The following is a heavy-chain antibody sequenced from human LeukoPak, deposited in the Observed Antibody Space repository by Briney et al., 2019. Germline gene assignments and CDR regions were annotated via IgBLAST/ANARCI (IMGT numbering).Heavy chain of an antibody. Sequence: SETLSLTCAVHGGSFSGYYWSWIRQPPGKGLEWLGEINHSGSTNYNPSLKSRVTISVDTSKNQFSLKLSSVTAADTAVYYCARRPIRYCSSTSCYAYYYYYYGMDVWGQGTTVTVSS. CDR2: INHSGST. CDR1: GGSFSGYY. V-gene: IGHV4-34*01. CDR3: ARRPIRYCSSTSCYAYYYYYYGMDV. D-gene: IGHD2-2*01. J-gene: IGHJ6*02.